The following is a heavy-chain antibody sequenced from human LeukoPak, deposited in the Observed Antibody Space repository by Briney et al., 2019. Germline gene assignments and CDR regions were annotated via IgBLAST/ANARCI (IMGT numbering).Heavy chain of an antibody. CDR3: ARDADYYDSSGYYAGYFDY. Sequence: SVKVSCKASGYTFTGYYMHWVRQAPGQGLEWMGWINPNSGGTNYAQKLQGRVTMTRDTSLSTAYMELSRLRSDDTAVYYCARDADYYDSSGYYAGYFDYWGQGTLVTVSS. V-gene: IGHV1-2*02. CDR1: GYTFTGYY. CDR2: INPNSGGT. J-gene: IGHJ4*02. D-gene: IGHD3-22*01.